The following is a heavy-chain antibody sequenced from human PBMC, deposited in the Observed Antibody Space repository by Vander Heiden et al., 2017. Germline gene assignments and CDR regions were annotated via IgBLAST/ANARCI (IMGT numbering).Heavy chain of an antibody. CDR3: ARDARYSSSWHIDY. D-gene: IGHD6-13*01. V-gene: IGHV3-33*01. Sequence: QVQLAESGGRVVQLGTALTLTCAASGFTLCSYGMHWVRQARGKGLEWVAVIWYDGSNKYYADSVKGRFTISRDNSKNTLYLQMNSLRAEDTAVYYCARDARYSSSWHIDYWGQGTLVTVSS. CDR1: GFTLCSYG. J-gene: IGHJ4*02. CDR2: IWYDGSNK.